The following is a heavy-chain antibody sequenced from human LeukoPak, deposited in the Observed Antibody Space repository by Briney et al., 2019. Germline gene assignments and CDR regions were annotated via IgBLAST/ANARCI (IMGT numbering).Heavy chain of an antibody. CDR2: IGGSGSNI. Sequence: GGSLRLSCAASRFTFSDHYMSWIRQAPGKGLEWLSYIGGSGSNIQYADSVKGRFTISRDNRKNVLYLQMNSLRDEDTAVYYCTRDPRLSLYWGQGTLVTVSS. V-gene: IGHV3-11*01. D-gene: IGHD2-21*01. CDR3: TRDPRLSLY. CDR1: RFTFSDHY. J-gene: IGHJ4*02.